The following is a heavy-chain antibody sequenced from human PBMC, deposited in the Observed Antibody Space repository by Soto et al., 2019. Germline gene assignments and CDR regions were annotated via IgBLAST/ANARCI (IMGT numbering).Heavy chain of an antibody. CDR1: GFTFNTFE. J-gene: IGHJ5*01. CDR2: ISDDGSRT. V-gene: IGHV3-23*01. Sequence: EVQLLESGGGLVQPGGSLRLSCAASGFTFNTFEMSWVRQSPGRGLEWVSFISDDGSRTYYADAVKGRFTICRDNSKYTLYLQMNSLTVEDTAVYACVKGGWLDFWGQGTLVTVSS. CDR3: VKGGWLDF. D-gene: IGHD3-16*01.